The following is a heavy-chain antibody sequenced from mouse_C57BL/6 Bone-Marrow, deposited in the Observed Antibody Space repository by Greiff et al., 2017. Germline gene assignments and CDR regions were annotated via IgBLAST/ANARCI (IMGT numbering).Heavy chain of an antibody. CDR2: INSDGGST. Sequence: VQLQQSGGGLVQPGESLKLSCESNEYEFPSHDMSWVRKTPEKRLELVAAINSDGGSTSYPDTMARRFIISRDNTKKTLYLQMSSLRSEDTALYYCARQSTIPTSKDYWGQGTTLTVSS. CDR1: EYEFPSHD. CDR3: ARQSTIPTSKDY. V-gene: IGHV5-2*01. D-gene: IGHD2-12*01. J-gene: IGHJ2*01.